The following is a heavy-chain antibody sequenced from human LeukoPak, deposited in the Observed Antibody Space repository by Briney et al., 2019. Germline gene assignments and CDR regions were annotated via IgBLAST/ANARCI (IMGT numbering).Heavy chain of an antibody. D-gene: IGHD1-14*01. CDR3: TRDTFGTEDY. V-gene: IGHV3-74*01. CDR2: IDNFGNII. CDR1: GFTFSRYW. Sequence: GGSLRLSCAASGFTFSRYWMHWVRQAPWKGLVWVSRIDNFGNIISYADSVKGRFTISRDNSKNTLYLQMSSLRVEDTALYYCTRDTFGTEDYWGQGTLVTVSS. J-gene: IGHJ4*02.